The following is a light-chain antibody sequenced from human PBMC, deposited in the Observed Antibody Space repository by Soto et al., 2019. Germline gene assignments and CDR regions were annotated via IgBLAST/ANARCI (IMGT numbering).Light chain of an antibody. Sequence: DIQMTQSPSTLSASVGDRVTITCRASQTINNCLNWYQQKPGKAPKCLIYGASSLQSGVSSRFSGRGSGTDYTLIISSLQPEDFATYYCQQSYDSPPTFGGGTKVEIK. CDR1: QTINNC. CDR3: QQSYDSPPT. CDR2: GAS. J-gene: IGKJ4*01. V-gene: IGKV1-39*01.